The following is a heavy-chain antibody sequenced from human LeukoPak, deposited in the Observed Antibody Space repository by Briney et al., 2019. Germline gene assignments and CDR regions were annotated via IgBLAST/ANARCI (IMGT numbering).Heavy chain of an antibody. CDR2: INSDGSST. CDR1: GFTFSSYW. CDR3: ARGRNSYGPGDY. D-gene: IGHD5-18*01. J-gene: IGHJ4*02. V-gene: IGHV3-74*01. Sequence: GGSLRLSCAASGFTFSSYWMHWVRQAPGKGLVWVSRINSDGSSTSYADSVKGRFTISRDNAKNTPYLQMNSLRAEDTAVYYCARGRNSYGPGDYWGQGTLVTVSS.